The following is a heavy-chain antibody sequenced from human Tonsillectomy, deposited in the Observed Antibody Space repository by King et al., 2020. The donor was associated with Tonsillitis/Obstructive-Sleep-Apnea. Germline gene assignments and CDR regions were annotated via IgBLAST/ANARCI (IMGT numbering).Heavy chain of an antibody. CDR2: IYPGDSDT. D-gene: IGHD2-2*02. J-gene: IGHJ3*02. Sequence: VQLVESGAEVKKPGESLKISCKGSGYSFTSYWIGWVRQMPGKGLEWMGIIYPGDSDTRYSPSFQGQVTISADKSISTAYLQWSSLTASDTAMYYCARNHVVVPAAIHGAFDIWGQGTMVTVSS. CDR3: ARNHVVVPAAIHGAFDI. V-gene: IGHV5-51*01. CDR1: GYSFTSYW.